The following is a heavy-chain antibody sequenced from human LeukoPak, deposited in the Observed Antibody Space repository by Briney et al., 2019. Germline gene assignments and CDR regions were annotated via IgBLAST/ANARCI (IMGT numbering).Heavy chain of an antibody. CDR2: IYPGDSDT. V-gene: IGHV5-51*01. CDR1: GYSFTSYW. J-gene: IGHJ4*02. Sequence: GESLKISCKGSGYSFTSYWIGWVRQMPGKGLEWMGIIYPGDSDTRYSPSFQGQVTISADKSISTAYLQWSSLKASGTAMYYCATHTYYHDSSGYPPYYFDYWGQGTLVTVSS. CDR3: ATHTYYHDSSGYPPYYFDY. D-gene: IGHD3-22*01.